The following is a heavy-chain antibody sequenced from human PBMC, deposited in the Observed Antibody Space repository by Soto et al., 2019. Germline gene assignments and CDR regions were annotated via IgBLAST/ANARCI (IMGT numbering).Heavy chain of an antibody. D-gene: IGHD1-26*01. CDR2: ISYDGSNK. CDR3: AKGEWELRY. J-gene: IGHJ4*02. V-gene: IGHV3-30*18. Sequence: QVQLVESGGGVVQPGRSLRLSCAASGFTFSSYGMYWVRQAPGKGLEWVAVISYDGSNKYYADSVKGRFTISRDNSKNTLYLQMNSLRAEDTAVYYCAKGEWELRYWGQGTLVTVSS. CDR1: GFTFSSYG.